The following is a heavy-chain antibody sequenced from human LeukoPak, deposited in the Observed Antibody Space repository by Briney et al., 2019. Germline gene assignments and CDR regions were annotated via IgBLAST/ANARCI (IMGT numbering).Heavy chain of an antibody. J-gene: IGHJ6*02. D-gene: IGHD6-19*01. Sequence: SETLSLTCTVSGYSISSGYYWGWIRPPPGKGLEWIGSIYHSGSTYYNPSLKSRVTISVDTSKNQFSLKLSSVTAADTAVYYCARDDKAVAGTNYYYYGMDVWGQGTTVTVSS. CDR3: ARDDKAVAGTNYYYYGMDV. CDR1: GYSISSGYY. V-gene: IGHV4-38-2*02. CDR2: IYHSGST.